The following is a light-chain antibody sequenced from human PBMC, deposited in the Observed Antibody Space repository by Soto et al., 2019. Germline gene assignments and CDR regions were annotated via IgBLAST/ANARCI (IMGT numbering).Light chain of an antibody. Sequence: DIQLTQSPSSLSAAVGDRVTISCRTSQSVGVYLNWYQQKPGGAPRLLIFGVSGLQGGVPSRFGGGGSGADFTLTINDLQVEDLATYFCQQSYASMWTFGQGTRVEI. CDR3: QQSYASMWT. V-gene: IGKV1-39*01. J-gene: IGKJ1*01. CDR2: GVS. CDR1: QSVGVY.